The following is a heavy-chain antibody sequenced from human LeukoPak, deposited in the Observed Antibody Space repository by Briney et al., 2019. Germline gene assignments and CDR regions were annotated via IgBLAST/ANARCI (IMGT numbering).Heavy chain of an antibody. CDR2: ISAYNGNT. Sequence: GASVKLSCKASGYTFTSYGISWVRQAPGQGLEWMGWISAYNGNTNYAQKLQGRVTMTTDTSTSTAYMELRSLRSDDTAVYYCAREPAGTPIAVAGTVGLYYYGMDVWGQGTTVTVS. V-gene: IGHV1-18*01. CDR1: GYTFTSYG. CDR3: AREPAGTPIAVAGTVGLYYYGMDV. D-gene: IGHD6-19*01. J-gene: IGHJ6*02.